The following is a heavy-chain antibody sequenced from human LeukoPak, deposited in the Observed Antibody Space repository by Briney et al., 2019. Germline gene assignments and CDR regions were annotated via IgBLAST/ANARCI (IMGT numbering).Heavy chain of an antibody. J-gene: IGHJ6*03. CDR1: GGSISSSSYY. CDR3: ATWDTAMVTSWSGYYYYYMDV. V-gene: IGHV4-39*01. CDR2: IYYSGST. Sequence: SETLSLTCTVSGGSISSSSYYWGWIRQPPGTGLEWIGSIYYSGSTYYNPSLKSRVTISVDTSKNQFSLKLSSVTAADAAVYYCATWDTAMVTSWSGYYYYYMDVWGKGTTVTVSS. D-gene: IGHD5-18*01.